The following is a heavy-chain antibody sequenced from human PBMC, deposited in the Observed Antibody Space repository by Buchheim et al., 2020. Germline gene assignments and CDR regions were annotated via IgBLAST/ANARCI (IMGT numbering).Heavy chain of an antibody. Sequence: QVQLQQWGAGLLKPSETLSLTCAVYGGSFGGYYWSWIRQPPGKGLGWIGEINHSGSTNYNPSLKSRVTISVDTSKNQFSLKLSSVTAADTAVYYCARRGDYNMDVWGQGTT. D-gene: IGHD3-10*01. CDR1: GGSFGGYY. CDR2: INHSGST. CDR3: ARRGDYNMDV. J-gene: IGHJ6*02. V-gene: IGHV4-34*01.